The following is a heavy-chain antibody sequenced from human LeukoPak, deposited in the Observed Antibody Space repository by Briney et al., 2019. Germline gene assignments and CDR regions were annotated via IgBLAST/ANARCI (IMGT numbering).Heavy chain of an antibody. CDR1: GDSINRGYW. J-gene: IGHJ4*02. CDR2: IWHSGST. CDR3: ATRVYGDSGPFGN. Sequence: SETLSLTCTVSGDSINRGYWWSWVRQAPGKGLEWIGQIWHSGSTNYNPSLTTRVTISIDKSKNHFSLKLTSATAADTAVYYCATRVYGDSGPFGNWGQGILVAVSS. D-gene: IGHD4-17*01. V-gene: IGHV4-4*02.